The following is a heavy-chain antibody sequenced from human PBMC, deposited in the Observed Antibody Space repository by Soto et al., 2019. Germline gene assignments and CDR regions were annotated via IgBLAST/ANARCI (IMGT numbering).Heavy chain of an antibody. CDR1: GFTFDDYA. D-gene: IGHD3-10*01. CDR3: AKDRGSGSYAANYYYYGMDV. Sequence: PGGSLRLSCAASGFTFDDYAMHWVRQAPGKGLEWVSGVNWNSGRIGYADSVKGRFTISRDNAKTSLYLQMNSLRAEDTALYYCAKDRGSGSYAANYYYYGMDVWGQGTLVTVSS. CDR2: VNWNSGRI. V-gene: IGHV3-9*01. J-gene: IGHJ6*02.